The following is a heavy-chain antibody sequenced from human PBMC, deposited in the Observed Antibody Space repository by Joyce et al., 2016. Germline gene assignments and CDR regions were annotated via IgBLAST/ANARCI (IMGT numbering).Heavy chain of an antibody. J-gene: IGHJ4*02. CDR3: AKDNGYTYGYYFDS. CDR2: ISWDVGST. D-gene: IGHD5-18*01. CDR1: GFTFDDYT. V-gene: IGHV3-43*01. Sequence: EVQLVESGGVVVQPGGSLRLSCAASGFTFDDYTMHWVRQAPVKGLDWVSLISWDVGSTYYADSVKGRFTISRDNSKNSLYLQMNSLRTEDSALYYCAKDNGYTYGYYFDSWGQGTLVTVSS.